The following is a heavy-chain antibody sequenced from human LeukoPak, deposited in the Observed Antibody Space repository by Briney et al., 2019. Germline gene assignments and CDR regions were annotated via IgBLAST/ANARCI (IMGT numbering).Heavy chain of an antibody. D-gene: IGHD1-26*01. J-gene: IGHJ5*02. CDR2: INPNSGGT. Sequence: ASVKVSCKASGYTFTGYYMHWVRQAPGQGLEWMGWINPNSGGTNYAQKFQGRVTMTRDTSISTAYMELSRLGSDDTAVYYCAREIVGATHGNWFDPWGQGTLVTVSS. V-gene: IGHV1-2*02. CDR3: AREIVGATHGNWFDP. CDR1: GYTFTGYY.